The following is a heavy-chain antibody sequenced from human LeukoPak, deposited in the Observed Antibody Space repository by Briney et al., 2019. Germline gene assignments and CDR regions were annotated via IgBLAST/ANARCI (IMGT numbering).Heavy chain of an antibody. Sequence: GGSLRLSCAASGFTFDDYAMHWVRQAPGKGLELVSLISWDGGSTYYADSVKGRFTISRDNSKNSLYLQMNSLRAEDTALYYCAKGLGRYYYYYYMDVWGKGTTVTVSS. J-gene: IGHJ6*03. CDR1: GFTFDDYA. CDR3: AKGLGRYYYYYYMDV. CDR2: ISWDGGST. D-gene: IGHD3-10*01. V-gene: IGHV3-43D*03.